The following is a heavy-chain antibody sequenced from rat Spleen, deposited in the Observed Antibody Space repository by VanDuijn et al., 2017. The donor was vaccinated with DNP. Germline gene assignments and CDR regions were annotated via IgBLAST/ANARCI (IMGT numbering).Heavy chain of an antibody. J-gene: IGHJ2*01. CDR2: ISYDGGST. Sequence: EVQLVESGGGLVQPGRSLKLSCAASGFTFSDYYMAWVRQAPTKGLEWVAYISYDGGSTNYGDSVKGRFTISRDIAKSTLYLQMNSLRSEDTATYYCASLILRDSGYYFDYWGQGVMVTVSS. CDR3: ASLILRDSGYYFDY. D-gene: IGHD4-1*01. V-gene: IGHV5-22*01. CDR1: GFTFSDYY.